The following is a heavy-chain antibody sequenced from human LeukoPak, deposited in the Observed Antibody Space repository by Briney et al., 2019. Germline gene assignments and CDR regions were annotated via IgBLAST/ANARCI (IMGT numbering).Heavy chain of an antibody. J-gene: IGHJ6*04. V-gene: IGHV3-7*01. D-gene: IGHD3-10*02. CDR3: AELGITMIGGV. CDR1: GFTFSSYW. CDR2: IKQDGSEK. Sequence: GGSLRLSCAASGFTFSSYWMSWVRQAPGKGLEWVANIKQDGSEKYYVDSVKGRFTISRDNAKNSLYLQMNSLRAEDTTVYYCAELGITMIGGVWGKGTTVTISS.